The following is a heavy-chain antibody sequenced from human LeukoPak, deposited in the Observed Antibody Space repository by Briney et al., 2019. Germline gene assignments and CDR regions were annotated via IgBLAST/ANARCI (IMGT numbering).Heavy chain of an antibody. CDR3: ARDFEYSSSSAGFGY. Sequence: GGSLRLSCAASGLTFSDYYMSWIRQAPGKGLEWVSYISSSGSTIYYADSVRGRFTISRDNAKNSLYLQMNSLRAEDTAVYYCARDFEYSSSSAGFGYWGQGTLVTVSS. CDR1: GLTFSDYY. CDR2: ISSSGSTI. D-gene: IGHD6-6*01. J-gene: IGHJ4*02. V-gene: IGHV3-11*01.